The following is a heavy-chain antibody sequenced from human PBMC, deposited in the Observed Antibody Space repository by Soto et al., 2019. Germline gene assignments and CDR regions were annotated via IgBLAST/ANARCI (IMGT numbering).Heavy chain of an antibody. V-gene: IGHV3-23*01. CDR3: ANIGGSGWYLQTEH. J-gene: IGHJ4*02. D-gene: IGHD6-19*01. Sequence: EVQLLESGGGLVQPGGSLRLSCAASGFTFSSYAMSWVRQAPGKGLGWVSAISGSGGSTYYADSVKGRFTISRDNSKNTLYLQMNSLRAEDTAVYYCANIGGSGWYLQTEHWGQGTLVTVSS. CDR2: ISGSGGST. CDR1: GFTFSSYA.